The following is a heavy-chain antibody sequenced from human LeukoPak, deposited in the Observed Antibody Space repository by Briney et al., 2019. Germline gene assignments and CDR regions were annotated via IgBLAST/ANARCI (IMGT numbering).Heavy chain of an antibody. CDR1: GFSFSDYY. D-gene: IGHD5-18*01. CDR3: ARVERGFTSGFAQSRYHFDS. Sequence: SGGSLRLSCAASGFSFSDYYMTWIRQAPGEGLEWISYISSSGTTMYYSESLKGRFTISRDNARNSLYLQMNSLKVADTAVYYCARVERGFTSGFAQSRYHFDSWGQGALVTVSS. J-gene: IGHJ4*02. CDR2: ISSSGTTM. V-gene: IGHV3-11*04.